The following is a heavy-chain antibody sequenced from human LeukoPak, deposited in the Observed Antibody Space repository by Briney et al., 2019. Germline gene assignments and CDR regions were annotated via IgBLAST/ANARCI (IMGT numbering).Heavy chain of an antibody. Sequence: GGSLRLSCVASGFTVSSSYINWVRQAPGKGLEWVSHIFTGGSTYYADSVKGRLSISRDNSENTLSLQMNSLGSEDTAIYYCARDLSEKYSIDYWGQGTLVTVSS. CDR3: ARDLSEKYSIDY. V-gene: IGHV3-66*02. CDR2: IFTGGST. J-gene: IGHJ4*02. D-gene: IGHD2/OR15-2a*01. CDR1: GFTVSSSY.